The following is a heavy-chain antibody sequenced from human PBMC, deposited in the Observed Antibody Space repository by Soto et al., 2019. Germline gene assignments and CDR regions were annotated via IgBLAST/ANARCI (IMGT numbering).Heavy chain of an antibody. J-gene: IGHJ1*01. D-gene: IGHD5-18*01. CDR1: GRIFSSFP. V-gene: IGHV1-69*06. CDR3: ARVGSRDAYNYVLDQ. Sequence: EQVVQSGAEVKKPGSSVKISCKASGRIFSSFPTSWVRQVPGQGLEWMGGVISASGSVTYAPKFQGRVTMTAVNSAGIGYMELTSLTSEDTAIYYCARVGSRDAYNYVLDQWGPGTMVTVSS. CDR2: VISASGSV.